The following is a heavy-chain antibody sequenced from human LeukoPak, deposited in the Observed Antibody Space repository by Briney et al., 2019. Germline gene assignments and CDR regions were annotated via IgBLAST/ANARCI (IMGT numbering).Heavy chain of an antibody. D-gene: IGHD3-22*01. CDR1: GFTFSSYA. V-gene: IGHV3-30-3*01. Sequence: HPGRSLRLSCAASGFTFSSYAMHWVRQAPGKGLEWVAVISYDGSNKYYADSVKGRFTTSRDNSKNTLYLQMNSLRAEDTAVYYCARGVGYYDYVDYWGQGTLVTVSS. CDR3: ARGVGYYDYVDY. J-gene: IGHJ4*02. CDR2: ISYDGSNK.